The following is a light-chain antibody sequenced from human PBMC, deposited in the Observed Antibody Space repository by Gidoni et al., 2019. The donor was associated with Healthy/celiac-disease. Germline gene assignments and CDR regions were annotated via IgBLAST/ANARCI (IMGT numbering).Light chain of an antibody. CDR2: WAS. Sequence: DTVMTQPPASLAVLLGERATINCKSSQSVLYSSNNKNYLAWYQQKPGQPPKLLIYWASTRESGVPDRFSGSGSGTDFTLTISSLQAEDMAVYYCQQYYSTPRALXVXGGTKVEIK. J-gene: IGKJ4*01. CDR1: QSVLYSSNNKNY. V-gene: IGKV4-1*01. CDR3: QQYYSTPRALX.